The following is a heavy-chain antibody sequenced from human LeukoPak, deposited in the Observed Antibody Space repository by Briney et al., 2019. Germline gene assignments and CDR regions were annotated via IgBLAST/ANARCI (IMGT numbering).Heavy chain of an antibody. Sequence: SETLSLTCTVSGGSISSGSYYCGWIRQPRGEGLECIANIYYTGSTYYNASVKSRVTISVDTSKNQLSLKMSCVTAADTAVYYCARGYYCSGSYYIFDYWGQGTLVTVSS. CDR1: GGSISSGSYY. CDR2: IYYTGST. V-gene: IGHV4-39*01. J-gene: IGHJ4*02. D-gene: IGHD3-10*01. CDR3: ARGYYCSGSYYIFDY.